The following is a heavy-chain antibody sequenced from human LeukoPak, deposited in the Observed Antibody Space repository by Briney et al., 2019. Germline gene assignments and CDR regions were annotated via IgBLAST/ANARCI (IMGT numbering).Heavy chain of an antibody. CDR2: IGTTGDT. V-gene: IGHV3-13*01. CDR3: ARDPYCSGGSCYGWFDP. CDR1: GFTFTTYD. J-gene: IGHJ5*02. Sequence: GGSLRLSCAASGFTFTTYDMHWVRQATGKGLEWVSAIGTTGDTYYPGSVKGRFTISRDNSKNTLYLQMNSLRAEDTAVYYCARDPYCSGGSCYGWFDPWGQGTLVTVSS. D-gene: IGHD2-15*01.